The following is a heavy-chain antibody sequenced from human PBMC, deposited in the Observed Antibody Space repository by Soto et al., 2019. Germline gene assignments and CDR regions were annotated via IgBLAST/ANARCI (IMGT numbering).Heavy chain of an antibody. CDR3: AKDKMEQWLVGGYYDY. D-gene: IGHD6-19*01. Sequence: GGSLRLSCAASGFTFSSHAMSWVRPAPGKGLEWVSSTIDSGGRSYHADSVRGRFTISRDNSKNTLYLQMNSLRADDTAIYYCAKDKMEQWLVGGYYDYRGKEALVTVSS. CDR1: GFTFSSHA. CDR2: TIDSGGRS. J-gene: IGHJ4*02. V-gene: IGHV3-23*01.